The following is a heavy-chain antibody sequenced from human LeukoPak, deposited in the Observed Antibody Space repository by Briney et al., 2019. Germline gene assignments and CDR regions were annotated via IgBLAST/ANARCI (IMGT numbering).Heavy chain of an antibody. J-gene: IGHJ4*02. CDR1: GGSFSGYY. D-gene: IGHD1-7*01. CDR3: ASSLELREFDY. V-gene: IGHV4-34*01. CDR2: INHSGST. Sequence: SETLSLTCAVYGGSFSGYYWSWIRQVPGKGLEWIGEINHSGSTNYNPSLKSRVTISVHTSKNQFSLRLNSVTAADTAVYYCASSLELREFDYWGQGTLVTVSS.